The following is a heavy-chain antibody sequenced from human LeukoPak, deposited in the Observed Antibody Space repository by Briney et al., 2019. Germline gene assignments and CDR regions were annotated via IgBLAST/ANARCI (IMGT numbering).Heavy chain of an antibody. Sequence: SGPTLVNPTQTLTLTCTFSGFSLSTSGMYVGWIRQPPGKALEWLALIYWNDDKRYSPSLKSRLTITKDTSKNQVALTMTNMDPVDTATYYCAHRNSDYRAFDIWGQGTMVTVSS. CDR2: IYWNDDK. CDR1: GFSLSTSGMY. D-gene: IGHD4-11*01. J-gene: IGHJ3*02. V-gene: IGHV2-5*01. CDR3: AHRNSDYRAFDI.